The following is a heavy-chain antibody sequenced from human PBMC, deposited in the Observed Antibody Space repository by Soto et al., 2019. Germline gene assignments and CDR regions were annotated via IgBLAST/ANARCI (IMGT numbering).Heavy chain of an antibody. CDR3: ARVLGGYYGSGSYYYYFDY. D-gene: IGHD3-10*01. Sequence: QVPLVQSGAEVKKPGASVKVSCKASGYTFTSYGISWVRQAPGQGLEWMGWNSAYNVNTNYAQKLQGRVTMTTDTSTSTAYMDLRSLRADDTAVYYCARVLGGYYGSGSYYYYFDYWGQGTLVTVAS. CDR2: NSAYNVNT. J-gene: IGHJ4*02. CDR1: GYTFTSYG. V-gene: IGHV1-18*01.